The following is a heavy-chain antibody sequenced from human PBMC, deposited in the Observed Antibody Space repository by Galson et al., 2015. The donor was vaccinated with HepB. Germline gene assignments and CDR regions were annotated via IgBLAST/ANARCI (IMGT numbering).Heavy chain of an antibody. CDR2: ITRNGGTT. D-gene: IGHD3-3*01. CDR1: GFTFSSFA. CDR3: VKDRDPIDSFWSGYSA. V-gene: IGHV3-64D*06. Sequence: SLRLSCAASGFTFSSFAMHWVRQAPGKGLEYVSAITRNGGTTKYADSVTGRFTISRDNSKNTLCLQMSSLRPEDTAVYYCVKDRDPIDSFWSGYSAWGQGTLVTVSS. J-gene: IGHJ4*02.